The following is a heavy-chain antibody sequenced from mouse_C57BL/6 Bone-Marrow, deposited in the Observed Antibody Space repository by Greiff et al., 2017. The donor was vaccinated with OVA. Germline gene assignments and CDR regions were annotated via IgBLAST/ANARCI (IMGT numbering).Heavy chain of an antibody. CDR2: IYPGGGYT. J-gene: IGHJ4*01. D-gene: IGHD2-5*01. V-gene: IGHV1-63*01. CDR3: ALYSNLLMDY. Sequence: QVQLKESGAELVRPGTSVKMSCKASGYTFTNYWIGWAKQRPGHGLEWIGDIYPGGGYTNYNEKFKGKATLTADKSSSTAYMQFGSLTSEDSAIYYCALYSNLLMDYWGQGTSVTVSS. CDR1: GYTFTNYW.